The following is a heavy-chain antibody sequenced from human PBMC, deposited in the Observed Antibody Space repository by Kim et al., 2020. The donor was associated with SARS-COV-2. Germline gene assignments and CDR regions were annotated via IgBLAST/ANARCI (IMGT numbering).Heavy chain of an antibody. CDR3: ARGFNYYGSGRGLEY. CDR2: IKKDDSEI. Sequence: GSLRLSCAASGFTFRNYWMSWVRQAPGKGLEWVANIKKDDSEIYYVDSVKGRFTISRDNAKNSLYLQMNSLRDEDTAVYYCARGFNYYGSGRGLEYWGQGTLVTVSS. D-gene: IGHD3-10*01. V-gene: IGHV3-7*04. J-gene: IGHJ4*02. CDR1: GFTFRNYW.